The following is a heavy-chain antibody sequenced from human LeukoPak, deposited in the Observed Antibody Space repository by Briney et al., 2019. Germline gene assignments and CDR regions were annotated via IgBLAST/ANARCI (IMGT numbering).Heavy chain of an antibody. CDR3: ARDGGYSYGDY. D-gene: IGHD5-18*01. Sequence: ASVKVSFKASGYTFTIYGISWVRQGPGQGVEWMGWISAYNGNTNYAQKLQGRVTITTDTSTSTAYMELRSLRSDDTAMYYCARDGGYSYGDYWGQGTLVAVSS. CDR1: GYTFTIYG. J-gene: IGHJ4*02. V-gene: IGHV1-18*04. CDR2: ISAYNGNT.